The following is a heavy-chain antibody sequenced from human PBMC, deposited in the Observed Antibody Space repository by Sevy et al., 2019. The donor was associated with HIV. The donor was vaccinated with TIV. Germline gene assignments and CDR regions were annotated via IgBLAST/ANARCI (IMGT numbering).Heavy chain of an antibody. CDR1: GFSLSTSGVG. J-gene: IGHJ4*02. CDR3: SHSSSGFSFGY. D-gene: IGHD6-19*01. V-gene: IGHV2-5*02. Sequence: SGPTLVNPTQTLTLTSTFSGFSLSTSGVGVGWIRQPPGKALEWLALIXWDDDKRYSPSLKSRLTITKDTSKNQVVLTTTNMDPVDTATYYCSHSSSGFSFGYWGQGTLVTVSS. CDR2: IXWDDDK.